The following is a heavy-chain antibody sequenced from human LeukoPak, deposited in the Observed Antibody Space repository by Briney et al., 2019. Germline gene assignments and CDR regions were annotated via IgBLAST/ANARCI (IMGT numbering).Heavy chain of an antibody. V-gene: IGHV3-7*01. D-gene: IGHD1-26*01. CDR3: ARDTSSIVGPRFDY. J-gene: IGHJ4*02. CDR1: GYTFSSYW. Sequence: GGSLRLSCAASGYTFSSYWMSGVRQAPGKGLEWVAIIKQDGSEAYYVDSVKGRFTVSRDNAKNSLYLQMNSLRAEDTAVYYCARDTSSIVGPRFDYWGQGTLVTVSS. CDR2: IKQDGSEA.